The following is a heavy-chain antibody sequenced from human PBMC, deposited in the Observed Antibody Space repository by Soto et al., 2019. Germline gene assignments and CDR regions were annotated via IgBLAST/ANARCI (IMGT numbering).Heavy chain of an antibody. CDR2: IYYSGST. CDR3: ARYSYGYNWFDP. V-gene: IGHV4-39*01. Sequence: SETLSLTCTVSGVSISSSIYYWGWIRQPPGKGLEWIGSIYYSGSTYYNPSLKSRVTISVDTSKNQFSLKLSSVTAADTAVYYCARYSYGYNWFDPWGQGTLVTVSS. CDR1: GVSISSSIYY. J-gene: IGHJ5*02. D-gene: IGHD5-18*01.